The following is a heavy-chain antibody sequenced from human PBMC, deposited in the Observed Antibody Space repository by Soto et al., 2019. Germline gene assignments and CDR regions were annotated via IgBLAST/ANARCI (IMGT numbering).Heavy chain of an antibody. J-gene: IGHJ6*02. Sequence: ATVKVSCKASGYTFTRYDINWVRQATGQGLEWMGWMNPNSGNTGYAQKFQGRVTMTRNTSISTAYMELSSLRSEDTAVYYCARWLRYLGNYGMDFWGQGPTVTVSS. CDR3: ARWLRYLGNYGMDF. D-gene: IGHD5-12*01. CDR1: GYTFTRYD. V-gene: IGHV1-8*01. CDR2: MNPNSGNT.